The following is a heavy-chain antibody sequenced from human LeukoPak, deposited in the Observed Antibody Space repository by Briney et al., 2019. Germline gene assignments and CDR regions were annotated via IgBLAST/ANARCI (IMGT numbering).Heavy chain of an antibody. J-gene: IGHJ4*01. Sequence: GGSPRLSCAASGFSFDDYAMHWVRQAPGKGLEWVSGISWNSGSIGYADSVKGRFTISRDNAKNSLYLQMNSLRAEDTALYYCAKDGGASGYSYAFDYWGQGTLVTVSS. CDR2: ISWNSGSI. D-gene: IGHD5-18*01. V-gene: IGHV3-9*01. CDR1: GFSFDDYA. CDR3: AKDGGASGYSYAFDY.